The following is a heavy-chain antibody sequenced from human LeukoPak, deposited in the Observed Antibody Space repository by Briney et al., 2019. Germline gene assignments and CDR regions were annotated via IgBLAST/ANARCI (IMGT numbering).Heavy chain of an antibody. D-gene: IGHD5-12*01. CDR2: MNPNSGNT. CDR1: GYTFTSYG. Sequence: GASVKVSCKASGYTFTSYGISWVRQATRQGLEWMGWMNPNSGNTGYAQKFQGRVTITRNTSISTAYMELSSLRSEDTAVYYCARSLSGYSGYSYMDVWGKGTTVTVSS. J-gene: IGHJ6*03. V-gene: IGHV1-8*03. CDR3: ARSLSGYSGYSYMDV.